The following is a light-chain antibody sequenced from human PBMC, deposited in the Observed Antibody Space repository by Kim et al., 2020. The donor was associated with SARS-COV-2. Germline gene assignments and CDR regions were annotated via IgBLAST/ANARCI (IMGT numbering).Light chain of an antibody. V-gene: IGKV1-6*01. CDR3: LQEYDYPWT. Sequence: GERVTITCRTSRDITNDLGGYQKRPGKAPKVLIYETSTLQNGVPSGFSGSGSGTDFTLPISSLQPEDFATYYCLQEYDYPWTFGQGTGLEI. CDR1: RDITND. CDR2: ETS. J-gene: IGKJ1*01.